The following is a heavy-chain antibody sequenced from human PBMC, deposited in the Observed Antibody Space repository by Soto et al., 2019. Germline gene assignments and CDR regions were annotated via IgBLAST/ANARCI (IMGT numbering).Heavy chain of an antibody. CDR1: GFTFSDYW. Sequence: HPGGSLRLSCAASGFTFSDYWMHWVRQAPWKGLVWVSRINSDGSSTFYADSVKGRFTISRDNAKNTLYLQMNSLRAEGTAVYYCASSLLTPFDYWGQGTLVTVSS. D-gene: IGHD7-27*01. CDR2: INSDGSST. CDR3: ASSLLTPFDY. J-gene: IGHJ4*02. V-gene: IGHV3-74*01.